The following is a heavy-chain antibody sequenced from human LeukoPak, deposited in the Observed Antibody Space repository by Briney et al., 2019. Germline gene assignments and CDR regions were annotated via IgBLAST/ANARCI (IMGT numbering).Heavy chain of an antibody. D-gene: IGHD3-22*01. CDR2: IKTKTDGRTT. CDR1: GFTFSNAW. J-gene: IGHJ4*02. V-gene: IGHV3-15*01. Sequence: GGSLRLSCAASGFTFSNAWMSWVRHAPGEGLEWVGRIKTKTDGRTTDYPEPVKGRFPSSRDESKNPLYLQMNSLKTEDTAVYYCTTQPHLHYCDSSGYHHLDYWGQGTLVTVPS. CDR3: TTQPHLHYCDSSGYHHLDY.